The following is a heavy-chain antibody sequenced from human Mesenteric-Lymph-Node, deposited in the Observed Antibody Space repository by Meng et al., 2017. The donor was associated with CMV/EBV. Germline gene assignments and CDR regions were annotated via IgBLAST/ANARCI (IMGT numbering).Heavy chain of an antibody. J-gene: IGHJ4*02. Sequence: ISSGGYYWSWIRQHPGQGLEWIGYIYYSGSTYYNPSLKSRVTISVDTSKNQFSLKLSSVTAADTAVYYCARDHGSRYCSGGSCQGIDYWGQGTLVTVSS. CDR3: ARDHGSRYCSGGSCQGIDY. CDR1: ISSGGYY. V-gene: IGHV4-31*02. CDR2: IYYSGST. D-gene: IGHD2-15*01.